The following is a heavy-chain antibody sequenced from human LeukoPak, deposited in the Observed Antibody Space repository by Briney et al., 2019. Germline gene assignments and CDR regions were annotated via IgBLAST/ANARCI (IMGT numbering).Heavy chain of an antibody. CDR1: GFTFSSYS. D-gene: IGHD3-9*01. CDR3: ARDSTAYYDILTGYYGGYNWFDP. V-gene: IGHV3-48*01. J-gene: IGHJ5*02. Sequence: PGGSLRLSCAASGFTFSSYSMNWVRQAPGKGLEWVSYISSSSSTIYYADSVKGRFTISGDNAKNSLYLQMNSLRAEDTAVYYCARDSTAYYDILTGYYGGYNWFDPWGQGTLVTVSS. CDR2: ISSSSSTI.